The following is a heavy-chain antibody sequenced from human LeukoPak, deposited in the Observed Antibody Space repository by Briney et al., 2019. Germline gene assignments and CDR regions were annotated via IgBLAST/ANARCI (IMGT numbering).Heavy chain of an antibody. V-gene: IGHV4-34*01. CDR3: ASLRILDDYGDYSY. CDR1: GGSFSGNY. D-gene: IGHD4-17*01. J-gene: IGHJ4*02. CDR2: INHSGST. Sequence: KPSETLSLTCAVYGGSFSGNYWSWIRQPPGKGLEWIGEINHSGSTNYNPSLKSRVTISVDTSKKQFSLKLSSVTAADTAVYYCASLRILDDYGDYSYWGQGTLVTVSS.